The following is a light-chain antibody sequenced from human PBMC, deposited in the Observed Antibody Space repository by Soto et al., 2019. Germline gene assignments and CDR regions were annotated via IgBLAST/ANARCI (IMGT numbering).Light chain of an antibody. J-gene: IGLJ3*02. Sequence: QPVLTQPPSASGTPGQRVTISCSGSSSNIGSNYVYWYQPLPGTAPQLLIYRNNQRPSGVPDRFSGAKSGTSASLAISGLRYEDEDDYYCAAWDDSLSGYWVFGGGTKHTVL. CDR1: SSNIGSNY. CDR2: RNN. V-gene: IGLV1-47*01. CDR3: AAWDDSLSGYWV.